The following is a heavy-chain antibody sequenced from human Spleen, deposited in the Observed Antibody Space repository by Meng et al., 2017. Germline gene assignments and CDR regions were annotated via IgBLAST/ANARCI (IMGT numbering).Heavy chain of an antibody. J-gene: IGHJ4*02. V-gene: IGHV1-2*02. CDR3: ARDEDISAAGKLFGDY. Sequence: QGQLVQSGAEVKKPGASVKVSCKASGYTFTDYYIHWVRQAPGQGLEWMGWINPTSGGTNYAQKFQGRVTMTRDTSISTAYMELSGLRSDDTAMYYCARDEDISAAGKLFGDYWGQGTLVTVSS. D-gene: IGHD6-13*01. CDR1: GYTFTDYY. CDR2: INPTSGGT.